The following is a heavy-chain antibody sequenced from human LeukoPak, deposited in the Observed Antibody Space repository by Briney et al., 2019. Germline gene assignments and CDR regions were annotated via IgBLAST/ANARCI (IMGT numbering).Heavy chain of an antibody. CDR2: IYTGGSV. Sequence: GGSLRLSRVVSGFSVSRNYMSWVRQAPGKGLEWVSIIYTGGSVYYADSVKGRFTISRDSSKNTLYLQMKSLRAEDTAVYYCVRRAAALYYYDTGGPFDYWGQGTLVTVSS. D-gene: IGHD3-22*01. CDR1: GFSVSRNY. CDR3: VRRAAALYYYDTGGPFDY. J-gene: IGHJ4*02. V-gene: IGHV3-53*01.